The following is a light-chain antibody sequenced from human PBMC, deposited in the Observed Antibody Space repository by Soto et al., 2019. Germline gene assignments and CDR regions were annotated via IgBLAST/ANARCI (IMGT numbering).Light chain of an antibody. CDR1: QSVSSSY. Sequence: EIVLTQSPGTLSLSPGERATLSCRASQSVSSSYLAWYQQKPGQAPRLLIYGASSRATCLPDRFSGSGSGTDFALTISRLEPEDYEVYYCQQYGSSPWTVGQGTEVEIK. CDR2: GAS. J-gene: IGKJ1*01. V-gene: IGKV3-20*01. CDR3: QQYGSSPWT.